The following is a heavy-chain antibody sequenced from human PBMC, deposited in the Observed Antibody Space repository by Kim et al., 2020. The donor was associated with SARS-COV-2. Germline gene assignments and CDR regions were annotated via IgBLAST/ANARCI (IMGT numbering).Heavy chain of an antibody. CDR3: ARESVGYSSSRYYDY. Sequence: ASVKVSCKASGYTFTSYAMHWVRQAPGQRLEWMGWINAGNGNTKYSQKFQGRVTITRDTSASTAYMELSSLRSEDTAVYYCARESVGYSSSRYYDYWGQGTLVTVSS. CDR1: GYTFTSYA. V-gene: IGHV1-3*01. D-gene: IGHD6-13*01. CDR2: INAGNGNT. J-gene: IGHJ4*02.